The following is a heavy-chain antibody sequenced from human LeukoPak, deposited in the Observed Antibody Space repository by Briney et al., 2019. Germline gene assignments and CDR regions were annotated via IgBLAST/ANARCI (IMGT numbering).Heavy chain of an antibody. V-gene: IGHV1-2*02. CDR3: ARAMGDIVVVPAAIGGNWFDP. CDR1: GDTFTGYY. Sequence: GASVKVSCKASGDTFTGYYMHWVRQAPGQGLEWMGWINPNSGGTNYAQKFQGRVTMTRDTSISTAYMELSRLRSDDTAVYYCARAMGDIVVVPAAIGGNWFDPWGQGTLVTVSS. CDR2: INPNSGGT. J-gene: IGHJ5*02. D-gene: IGHD2-2*02.